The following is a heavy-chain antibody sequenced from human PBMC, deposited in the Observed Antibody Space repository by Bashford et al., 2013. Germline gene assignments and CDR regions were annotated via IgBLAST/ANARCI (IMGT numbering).Heavy chain of an antibody. J-gene: IGHJ4*02. D-gene: IGHD3-22*01. CDR2: INHSGST. CDR3: ARALGHYYYSRGGFDY. V-gene: IGHV4-34*01. CDR1: GGSFSGYY. Sequence: LLYSSETLSLTCAVYGGSFSGYYWSWIRQPPGKGLEWIGEINHSGSTNYNPSLKSRVTISVDTSKNQFSLKLSSVTAADTAMYYCARALGHYYYSRGGFDYWGQGTLVTVSS.